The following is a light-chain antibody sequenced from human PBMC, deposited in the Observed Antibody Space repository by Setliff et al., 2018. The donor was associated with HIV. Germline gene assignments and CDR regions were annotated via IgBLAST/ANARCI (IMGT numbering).Light chain of an antibody. J-gene: IGLJ1*01. CDR1: SSNIGSNT. V-gene: IGLV1-44*01. CDR3: AAWDDSLNGYV. CDR2: RNN. Sequence: QSALTRPPSASGTPGQRVTISCSGSSSNIGSNTVNWYQQLPGTAPKLLIYRNNQRPSGVPDRFSGSKSGTSASLAISGLQSEDEADYYCAAWDDSLNGYVFGTGTKVT.